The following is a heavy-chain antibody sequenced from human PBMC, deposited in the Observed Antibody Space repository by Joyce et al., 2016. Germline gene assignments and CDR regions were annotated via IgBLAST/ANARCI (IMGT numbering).Heavy chain of an antibody. J-gene: IGHJ6*02. CDR1: GFMFSSYW. V-gene: IGHV3-7*01. CDR2: INQDGSEK. D-gene: IGHD5-18*01. CDR3: AREARMQLTYYYFGLDV. Sequence: EVQLVESGGRLVQPGGSLRLSCAASGFMFSSYWMIWVRQAGGKGLEWGGNINQDGSEKSYVDSGKGRFTISRDNAKKSLYLQMNSLRAEDTAVYYCAREARMQLTYYYFGLDVWGQGTTVVVSS.